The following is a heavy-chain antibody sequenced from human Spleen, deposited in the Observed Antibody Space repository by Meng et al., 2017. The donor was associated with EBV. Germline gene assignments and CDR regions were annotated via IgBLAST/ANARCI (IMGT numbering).Heavy chain of an antibody. Sequence: QVQLRQWGAGLLKPSETLSLPCAVYGGSFSDYYWSWIRQPPGKGLEWIGEINHVGNTNYNPSLKSRVIMSVDTSKNQFSLRLSSVTAADAAVYYCARTLRERLFDWFWSQGTLVTVSS. CDR2: INHVGNT. V-gene: IGHV4-34*01. CDR3: ARTLRERLFDWF. CDR1: GGSFSDYY. D-gene: IGHD3-9*01. J-gene: IGHJ4*02.